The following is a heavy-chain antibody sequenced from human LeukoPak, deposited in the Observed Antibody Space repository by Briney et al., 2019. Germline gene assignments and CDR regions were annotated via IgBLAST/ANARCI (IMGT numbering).Heavy chain of an antibody. V-gene: IGHV3-7*01. CDR2: IRHDGNAK. CDR1: GFAFSDFW. D-gene: IGHD2-15*01. J-gene: IGHJ4*02. CDR3: ATSHDSAGND. Sequence: GGSLRLSCAASGFAFSDFWMSWVRQAPGKGLEWVANIRHDGNAKNYVPSVRGRFTISRDNAKNSLYLQMNSLTVEDAAVYYCATSHDSAGNDWGQGTLVTVSS.